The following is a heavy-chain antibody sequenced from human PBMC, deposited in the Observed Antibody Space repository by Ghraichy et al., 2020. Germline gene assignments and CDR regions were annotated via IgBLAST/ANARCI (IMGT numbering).Heavy chain of an antibody. Sequence: ASVKVSCKASGYTFTDYYMHWVQQAPGQGLEWMGWIIPNTGGANYAQKFQGRVTMTRDTSISTVYMELRRLRSDDTAVYYCARSHSTSKHCNGASCYETYWGQGTLVTVSS. CDR3: ARSHSTSKHCNGASCYETY. CDR2: IIPNTGGA. D-gene: IGHD2-15*01. CDR1: GYTFTDYY. J-gene: IGHJ4*02. V-gene: IGHV1-2*02.